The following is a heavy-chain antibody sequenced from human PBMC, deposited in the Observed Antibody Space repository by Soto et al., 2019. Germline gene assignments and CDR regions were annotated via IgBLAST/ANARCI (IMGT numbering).Heavy chain of an antibody. V-gene: IGHV3-21*01. J-gene: IGHJ5*02. D-gene: IGHD2-8*01. CDR1: GLIFSNYN. CDR2: ISSSSTYI. Sequence: GGSLRLPCAASGLIFSNYNMHWVRQAPGKGLEWVSRISSSSTYINYADSVKGRFTISRDNAKNTLYLQMNSLRADDTAVYYCARGGLMVYAISWFDPWGQGTLVTVSS. CDR3: ARGGLMVYAISWFDP.